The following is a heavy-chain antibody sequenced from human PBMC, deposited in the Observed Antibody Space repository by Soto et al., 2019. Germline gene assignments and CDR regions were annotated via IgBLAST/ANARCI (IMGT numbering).Heavy chain of an antibody. D-gene: IGHD1-26*01. Sequence: SQTLSLTCAISGDSVSSNSVAWNWIRQSPSRGLEWLGRTYYKSKWYNDYAVSVKSRITINPDTSKNQFSLQLNSVTPEDTAVYYCARDTPAKGSYFDYWGQGTLVTVSP. J-gene: IGHJ4*02. V-gene: IGHV6-1*01. CDR3: ARDTPAKGSYFDY. CDR1: GDSVSSNSVA. CDR2: TYYKSKWYN.